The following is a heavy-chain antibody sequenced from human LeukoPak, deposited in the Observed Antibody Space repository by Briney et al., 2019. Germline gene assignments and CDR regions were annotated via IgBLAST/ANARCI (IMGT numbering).Heavy chain of an antibody. CDR3: VRGSGGDGYSYWGDY. D-gene: IGHD5-24*01. CDR2: IWFDGGKI. CDR1: GFTLSHYG. Sequence: GGSLRLSCAASGFTLSHYGMHWVRQAPGMGLEWVAVIWFDGGKIHYPDSVKGRFTTSRDNSKNTLYLQMDNLRADDTAVYYCVRGSGGDGYSYWGDYWGQGTLVTVSP. V-gene: IGHV3-33*01. J-gene: IGHJ4*02.